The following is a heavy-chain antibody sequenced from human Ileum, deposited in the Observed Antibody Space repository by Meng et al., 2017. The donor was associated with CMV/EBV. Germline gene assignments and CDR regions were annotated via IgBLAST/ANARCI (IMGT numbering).Heavy chain of an antibody. CDR2: IYSGGSST. CDR3: AKLDLGDCYRY. CDR1: GCTFSRYA. D-gene: IGHD2-21*01. Sequence: SCAGSGCTFSRYARSWVRQAQGKGREWVSVIYSGGSSTYYADSVKGRFTISRDNSKNTLYLQMNSLRAEDTAVYYCAKLDLGDCYRYWGQGTLVTVSS. V-gene: IGHV3-23*03. J-gene: IGHJ4*02.